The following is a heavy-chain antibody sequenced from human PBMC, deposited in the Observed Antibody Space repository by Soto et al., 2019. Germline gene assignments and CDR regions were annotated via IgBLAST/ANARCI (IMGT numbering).Heavy chain of an antibody. CDR3: ARTAIIRGVTDY. Sequence: SETLSLTCTVSGGSISSSSYYWGWIRQPPGKGLEWIGSIYYSGSTYYNPSLKSRVTISIDTSKNQFSLKLSSVTAADAAVYYCARTAIIRGVTDYWGQGTLVTVSS. CDR1: GGSISSSSYY. D-gene: IGHD2-21*02. J-gene: IGHJ4*02. V-gene: IGHV4-39*07. CDR2: IYYSGST.